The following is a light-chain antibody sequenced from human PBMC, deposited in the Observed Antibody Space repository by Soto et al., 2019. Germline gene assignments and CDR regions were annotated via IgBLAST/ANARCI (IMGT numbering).Light chain of an antibody. Sequence: QSALTQPASVSGSPGQSITVSCTGTSSDIGGYNYVSWYQQHPGKAPKLMVYEVTNRPSGVCDRFSGSKSGNTASLTISGLHADYEGYYYCSSYTSRSTLYFFGTGTALTVL. CDR1: SSDIGGYNY. CDR2: EVT. CDR3: SSYTSRSTLYF. J-gene: IGLJ1*01. V-gene: IGLV2-14*01.